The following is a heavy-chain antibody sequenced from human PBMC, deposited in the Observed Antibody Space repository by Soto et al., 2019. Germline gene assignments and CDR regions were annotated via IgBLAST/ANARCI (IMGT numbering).Heavy chain of an antibody. CDR3: ARQGTVTRRFDY. D-gene: IGHD4-17*01. J-gene: IGHJ4*02. V-gene: IGHV4-59*08. Sequence: PSETLSLTCTVSGGSISSYYWSWIRQPPGKGLEWIGYIYNDGSTSYSPSLKSRVTISVDTSKKQFSLKLSSVTAADTAVYYCARQGTVTRRFDYWGQGTLVTSPQ. CDR2: IYNDGST. CDR1: GGSISSYY.